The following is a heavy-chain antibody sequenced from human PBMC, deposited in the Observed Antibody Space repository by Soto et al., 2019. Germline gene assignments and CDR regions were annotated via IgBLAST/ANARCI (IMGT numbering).Heavy chain of an antibody. D-gene: IGHD4-17*01. CDR3: ARFYGDYANWFDP. Sequence: QLQLQESGLGLVKPSQTLSLTCAVSGGSISSGGYSWSWIRQPPGKGPEWIGYIYHSGSTYYNPSLKRRVTISVALSKNQFSLKLSSVTAADTAVYYCARFYGDYANWFDPWGQGTLVTVSS. V-gene: IGHV4-30-2*01. J-gene: IGHJ5*02. CDR1: GGSISSGGYS. CDR2: IYHSGST.